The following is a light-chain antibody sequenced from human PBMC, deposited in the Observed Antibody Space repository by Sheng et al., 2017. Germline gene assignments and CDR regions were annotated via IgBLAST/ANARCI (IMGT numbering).Light chain of an antibody. V-gene: IGKV3-15*01. CDR1: QSISSN. Sequence: EVVMTQSPVTLSVSPGGRATLSCRASQSISSNFAWYQQKPGQAPRLLIYGASTRATGIPARFSGSGSGTEFTLTISSLQSEDFAVYSCQQYNDWPFTFGGGTKVEVK. CDR2: GAS. CDR3: QQYNDWPFT. J-gene: IGKJ4*01.